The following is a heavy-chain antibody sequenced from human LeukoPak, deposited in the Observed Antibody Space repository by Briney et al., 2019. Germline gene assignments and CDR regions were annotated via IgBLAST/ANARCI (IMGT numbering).Heavy chain of an antibody. D-gene: IGHD6-13*01. V-gene: IGHV3-23*01. CDR3: ARDLRSRKPAGAAGNGDY. J-gene: IGHJ4*02. CDR1: GFTFSCYA. CDR2: ISGSGGST. Sequence: GGSLRLSCAASGFTFSCYAMSWVRQAPGKGLEWVSAISGSGGSTYYADSVKGRFTISRDNSKNTLYLQMNSLRAEDTAVYYCARDLRSRKPAGAAGNGDYWGQGTLVTVSS.